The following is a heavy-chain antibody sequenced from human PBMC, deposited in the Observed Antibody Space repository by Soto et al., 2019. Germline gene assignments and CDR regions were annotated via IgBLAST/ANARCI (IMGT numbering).Heavy chain of an antibody. V-gene: IGHV3-23*01. D-gene: IGHD3-10*01. Sequence: EVQLLESGGGLVQPGGSLRLSCAASGFTFSSYAMSWVRQAPGKGLEWVSAISGSGGSTYYADSVKGRFTISRDNSKNTLYLQMNSLRAEDTPVYYCAKGLMVRGVFTHYFDYWGQGTLVTVSS. J-gene: IGHJ4*02. CDR1: GFTFSSYA. CDR2: ISGSGGST. CDR3: AKGLMVRGVFTHYFDY.